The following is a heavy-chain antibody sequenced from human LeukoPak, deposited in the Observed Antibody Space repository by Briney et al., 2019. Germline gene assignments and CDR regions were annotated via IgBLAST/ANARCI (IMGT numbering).Heavy chain of an antibody. J-gene: IGHJ4*02. CDR1: GGSISSSSYF. CDR3: ARRRLAEQQLGY. CDR2: ISYSGST. Sequence: SETLSLTCTVSGGSISSSSYFWGWIRQPPGKGLEWIGSISYSGSTYYNPSLKSRVTISADTSKNQFSLKLTSVTAADTAVYYCARRRLAEQQLGYWGQGTLVTVSS. D-gene: IGHD6-13*01. V-gene: IGHV4-39*01.